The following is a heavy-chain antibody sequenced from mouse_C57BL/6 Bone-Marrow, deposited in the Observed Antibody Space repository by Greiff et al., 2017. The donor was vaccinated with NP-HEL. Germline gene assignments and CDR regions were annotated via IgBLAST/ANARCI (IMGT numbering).Heavy chain of an antibody. CDR1: GFTFSSYT. CDR2: ISGGGGNT. CDR3: ARTLGQYFDY. J-gene: IGHJ2*01. V-gene: IGHV5-9*01. D-gene: IGHD3-3*01. Sequence: EVQVVESGGGLVKPGGSLKLSCAASGFTFSSYTMSWVRQTPEKRLEWVATISGGGGNTYYPDSVKGRFTISRDNAKNTLYLQMSSLRSEDTALYYCARTLGQYFDYWGQGTTLTVSS.